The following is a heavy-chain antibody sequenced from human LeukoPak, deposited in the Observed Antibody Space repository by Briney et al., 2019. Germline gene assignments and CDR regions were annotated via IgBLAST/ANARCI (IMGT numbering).Heavy chain of an antibody. CDR1: GFTFSSYG. Sequence: GGSLRLSCAASGFTFSSYGMHWVRQAPGKGLERVAVIWYDGSNKYYADSVKGRFTISRDNSKNTLYLQMNSLKTEDTAVYYCTTVGDTLYYDFWSGYYPFDYWGQGTWSPSPQ. D-gene: IGHD3-3*01. CDR2: IWYDGSNK. J-gene: IGHJ4*02. V-gene: IGHV3-33*01. CDR3: TTVGDTLYYDFWSGYYPFDY.